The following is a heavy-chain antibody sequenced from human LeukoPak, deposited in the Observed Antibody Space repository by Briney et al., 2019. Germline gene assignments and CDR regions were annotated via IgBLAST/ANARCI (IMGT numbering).Heavy chain of an antibody. V-gene: IGHV4-38-2*02. Sequence: PSETLSLTCTVSGYSISSGYYWGWIRQPPGKGLEWIGEIYHSGSTNYNPSLKSRVTISVDKSKNQFSLKLSSVTAADTAVYYCARDRAARWFDPWGQGTLVTVSS. CDR3: ARDRAARWFDP. D-gene: IGHD2-15*01. CDR1: GYSISSGYY. CDR2: IYHSGST. J-gene: IGHJ5*02.